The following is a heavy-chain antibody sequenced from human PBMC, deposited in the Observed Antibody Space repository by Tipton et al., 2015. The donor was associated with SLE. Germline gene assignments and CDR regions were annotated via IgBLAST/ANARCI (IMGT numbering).Heavy chain of an antibody. CDR2: INHSGST. V-gene: IGHV4-34*01. CDR1: GGSFSDYY. CDR3: AGGDCGGDCYTDYDGMDV. D-gene: IGHD2-21*01. J-gene: IGHJ6*02. Sequence: TLSLTCAVYGGSFSDYYWSWIRQPPGKGLEWIGEINHSGSTNYNPSLKSRVTISLDTSKNQFSLKLNSVTAADTAVYYCAGGDCGGDCYTDYDGMDVWGQGSTVTVSS.